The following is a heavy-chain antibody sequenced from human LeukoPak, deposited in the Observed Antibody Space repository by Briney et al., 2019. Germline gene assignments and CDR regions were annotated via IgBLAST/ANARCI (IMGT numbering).Heavy chain of an antibody. J-gene: IGHJ4*01. Sequence: SETLSLTCAVSGGSISSGGYSWSWIRQPPGTGLEWIGYIYHSGSTYYNPSLKSRVTISVDRSKNQFSLKLNSMTAADTAVYYCARGEGARDGYNYAGPFYFDYWGHGTLVTVSS. CDR2: IYHSGST. V-gene: IGHV4-30-2*01. CDR3: ARGEGARDGYNYAGPFYFDY. D-gene: IGHD5-24*01. CDR1: GGSISSGGYS.